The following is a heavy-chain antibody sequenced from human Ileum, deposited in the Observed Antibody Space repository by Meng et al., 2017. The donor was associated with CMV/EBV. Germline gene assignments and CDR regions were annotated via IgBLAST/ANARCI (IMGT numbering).Heavy chain of an antibody. Sequence: GESLKISCKGSGYRFSDYWIGWVRQAPGQGLEWMGWINPNSGGTNYAQKFQGRVTMTRDTSISTAYMELSRLRSDDTAVYYCAREGSRELRGASDYWGQGTLVTVSS. CDR2: INPNSGGT. CDR1: GYRFSDYW. V-gene: IGHV1-2*02. CDR3: AREGSRELRGASDY. D-gene: IGHD1-26*01. J-gene: IGHJ4*02.